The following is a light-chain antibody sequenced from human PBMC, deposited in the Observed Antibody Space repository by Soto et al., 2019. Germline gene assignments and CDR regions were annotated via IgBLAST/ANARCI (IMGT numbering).Light chain of an antibody. V-gene: IGKV1-5*01. CDR2: DAS. J-gene: IGKJ1*01. CDR1: QSISSW. CDR3: QEYKSYSWT. Sequence: DIQITQSPSTLSASVGDRVTITCRASQSISSWLAWYQQKPGKAPKLLIYDASSLESGVPSRVSGSGSGTEFTLTIDSLQPDDFATYYCQEYKSYSWTFGQGTKVDIK.